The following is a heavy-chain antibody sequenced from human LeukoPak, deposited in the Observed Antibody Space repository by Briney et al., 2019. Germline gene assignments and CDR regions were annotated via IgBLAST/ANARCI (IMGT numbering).Heavy chain of an antibody. CDR2: ISSSSSYI. J-gene: IGHJ4*02. Sequence: PGGSLRLSCAASGFTFSSYSMNWVRQAPGKGLEWVSSISSSSSYIYYADSGKGRLTISRDNAKNSLYLQMTSLRAEDTAVYYCASLLIVAAATDYWGQGTLVTVSS. CDR3: ASLLIVAAATDY. V-gene: IGHV3-21*01. D-gene: IGHD6-13*01. CDR1: GFTFSSYS.